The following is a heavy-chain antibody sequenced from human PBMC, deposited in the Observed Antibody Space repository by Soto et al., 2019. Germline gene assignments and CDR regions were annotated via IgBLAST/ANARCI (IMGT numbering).Heavy chain of an antibody. CDR2: IIPILGIA. V-gene: IGHV1-69*04. CDR3: AREQRVGFWSGYLCMEV. J-gene: IGHJ6*03. D-gene: IGHD3-3*01. Sequence: SVKVSCKASGGTFSSYTISWVRQAPGQGLEWMGRIIPILGIANYAQKFQGRVTITADKSTSTAYMELSSLRSEDTAVYYCAREQRVGFWSGYLCMEVWGKGTTVTVSS. CDR1: GGTFSSYT.